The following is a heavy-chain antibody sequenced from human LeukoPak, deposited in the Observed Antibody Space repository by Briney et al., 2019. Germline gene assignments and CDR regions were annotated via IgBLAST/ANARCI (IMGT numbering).Heavy chain of an antibody. CDR1: GGSISSSSYY. CDR2: IYYSGST. Sequence: KPSETLSLTCSVSGGSISSSSYYWGWIRQPPGKGLEWIGSIYYSGSTDYNPSLNSRVAIVVDTTMNEVALKLTSVTAADTAVYYCARGTSYIVYLYFDLWGRGTLVTVSS. CDR3: ARGTSYIVYLYFDL. V-gene: IGHV4-39*01. D-gene: IGHD2-2*01. J-gene: IGHJ2*01.